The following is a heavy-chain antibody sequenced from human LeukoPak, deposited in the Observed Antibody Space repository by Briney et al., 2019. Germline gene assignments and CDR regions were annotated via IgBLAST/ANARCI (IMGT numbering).Heavy chain of an antibody. J-gene: IGHJ4*02. V-gene: IGHV3-20*04. CDR1: GFTFDDYG. Sequence: GGSLRLSCAASGFTFDDYGMSWVRQAPGKGLEWVSGINWNAGSTGYADSVKGRFTISRDNAKNSLYLQMNGLRAEDTALYYCARDHDYYDSSGYYFDYWGQGTLVTVSS. D-gene: IGHD3-22*01. CDR2: INWNAGST. CDR3: ARDHDYYDSSGYYFDY.